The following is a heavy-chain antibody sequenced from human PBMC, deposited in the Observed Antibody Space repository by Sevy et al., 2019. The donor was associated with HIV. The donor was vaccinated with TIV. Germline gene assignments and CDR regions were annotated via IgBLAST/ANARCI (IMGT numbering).Heavy chain of an antibody. J-gene: IGHJ6*02. V-gene: IGHV4-59*01. CDR3: ARDRGMSKGYYYYGMDV. D-gene: IGHD3-10*01. CDR1: GGSISSYY. Sequence: SETLSLTCTVSGGSISSYYWSWIRQPPGKGLEWIGYIYYSGSTNYNPSLKSRVTISVDTSKNQFSLKLSSVTAADTAVYYCARDRGMSKGYYYYGMDVWGQGTTVTVSS. CDR2: IYYSGST.